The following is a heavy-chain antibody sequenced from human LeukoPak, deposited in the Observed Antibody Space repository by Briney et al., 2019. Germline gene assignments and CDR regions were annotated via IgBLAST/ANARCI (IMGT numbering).Heavy chain of an antibody. V-gene: IGHV3-23*01. CDR1: GFTFSSYT. CDR2: ITTGDGNT. Sequence: GGSLRLSCTASGFTFSSYTMTWVRRAPGKGLKWVSTITTGDGNTYYADSVKGRFTVSRDDSKNTLYLQMNSLRAEDTAVYYCAKDGGLWVSAHWGDSWGRGTLVTVSS. D-gene: IGHD7-27*01. CDR3: AKDGGLWVSAHWGDS. J-gene: IGHJ4*02.